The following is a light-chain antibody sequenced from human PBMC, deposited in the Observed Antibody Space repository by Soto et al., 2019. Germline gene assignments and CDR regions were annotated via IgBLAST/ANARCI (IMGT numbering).Light chain of an antibody. V-gene: IGKV3-15*01. CDR3: QQYNNWPRA. CDR1: QSVGSK. J-gene: IGKJ1*01. Sequence: ETVMTQSPGTLSVSPGEGATLSCRASQSVGSKLAWYQQKPGQAPRLLIYGASTRATGIPTRFSGSGSGTEFTLSISILQPEDFAVYYCQQYNNWPRAFGQGTKVEIK. CDR2: GAS.